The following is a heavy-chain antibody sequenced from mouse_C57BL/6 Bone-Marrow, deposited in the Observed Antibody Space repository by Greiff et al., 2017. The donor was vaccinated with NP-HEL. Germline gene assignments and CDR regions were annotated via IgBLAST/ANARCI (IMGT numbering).Heavy chain of an antibody. J-gene: IGHJ2*01. V-gene: IGHV1-69*01. CDR2: IDPSYSYT. Sequence: QVQLQQPGAELVMPGASVKLSCKASGYTFTSYWMHWVKQRPGQGLEWIGEIDPSYSYTNYNQKFKGKSTLTVDKSSSTAYMQLSSLTSEDSAVYYCARSKYYGSSDFDYWGQGTTLTVSS. D-gene: IGHD1-1*01. CDR1: GYTFTSYW. CDR3: ARSKYYGSSDFDY.